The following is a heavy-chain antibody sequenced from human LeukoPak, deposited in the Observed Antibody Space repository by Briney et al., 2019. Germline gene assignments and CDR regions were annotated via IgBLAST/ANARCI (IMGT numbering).Heavy chain of an antibody. J-gene: IGHJ4*02. Sequence: GGSLRLSCAVSGFPLSSYAMSWVRQAPGKGLEWVSATSSSDAGTYYADSVRGRFTISRDNSKNTLYLQMNSLRAEDAAVYYCANAPVTSCSGVYCYPFDYWGQGTLVTVSS. CDR3: ANAPVTSCSGVYCYPFDY. D-gene: IGHD2-15*01. CDR1: GFPLSSYA. V-gene: IGHV3-23*01. CDR2: TSSSDAGT.